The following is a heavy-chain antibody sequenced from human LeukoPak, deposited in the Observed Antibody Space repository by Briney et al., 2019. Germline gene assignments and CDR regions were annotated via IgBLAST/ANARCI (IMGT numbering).Heavy chain of an antibody. V-gene: IGHV4-39*01. J-gene: IGHJ4*02. D-gene: IGHD6-19*01. CDR3: ARQTLADDIDY. CDR2: MYYSGST. CDR1: GGSISSSSYY. Sequence: SETLSLTCTVSGGSISSSSYYWGWIRQPPGKGLEWIGNMYYSGSTYYNPSLKSRVTISVDRSKNQFSLKLNSVTAADTAVYYCARQTLADDIDYWGQGTLVTVSS.